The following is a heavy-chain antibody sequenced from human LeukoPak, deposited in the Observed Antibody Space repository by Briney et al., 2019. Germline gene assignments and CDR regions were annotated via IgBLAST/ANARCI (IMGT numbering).Heavy chain of an antibody. D-gene: IGHD6-19*01. V-gene: IGHV3-23*01. Sequence: PSGGSLRLSCVGSGFTFRSHAMSWVRQAPEKGLEFVSGIYENGGTTYYADSVKGRFSISRDNSKNTLYLQMDSLRGEDTAVYYCAKDFRIGCSAHFDYWGQGALVTVSS. CDR2: IYENGGTT. CDR1: GFTFRSHA. J-gene: IGHJ4*02. CDR3: AKDFRIGCSAHFDY.